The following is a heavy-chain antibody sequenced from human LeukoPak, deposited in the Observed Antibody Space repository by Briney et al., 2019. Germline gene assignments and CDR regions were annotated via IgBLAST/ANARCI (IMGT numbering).Heavy chain of an antibody. V-gene: IGHV6-1*01. CDR3: ARVGGSITGTTGWVGWFDP. Sequence: SQTLSLTCAISGDSVSSNSAAWNWIRQSPSRGLEWLGRTYYRSKWYNDYAVSVKRRITINPDTSKNQFSLQLNSVTPEDTAVYYCARVGGSITGTTGWVGWFDPWGQGTLVTVSS. CDR2: TYYRSKWYN. CDR1: GDSVSSNSAA. J-gene: IGHJ5*02. D-gene: IGHD1-20*01.